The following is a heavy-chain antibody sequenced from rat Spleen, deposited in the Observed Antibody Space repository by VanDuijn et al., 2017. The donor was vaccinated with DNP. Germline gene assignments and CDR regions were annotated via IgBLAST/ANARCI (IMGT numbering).Heavy chain of an antibody. Sequence: EVHLVESGGGLVQPGGSLKLSCLASGFTFSDYNMAWVRQAPKRGLEWVATIIYDGIRTYYRDSVKGRFTISRDNTKNTLYLQMDSLRSDDTATYYCATHDRGSAMDAWGQGTSVTVSS. V-gene: IGHV5S10*01. CDR2: IIYDGIRT. D-gene: IGHD4-3*01. CDR1: GFTFSDYN. CDR3: ATHDRGSAMDA. J-gene: IGHJ4*01.